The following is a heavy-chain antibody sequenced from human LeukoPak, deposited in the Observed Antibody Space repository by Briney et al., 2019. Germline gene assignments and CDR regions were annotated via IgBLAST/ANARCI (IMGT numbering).Heavy chain of an antibody. CDR2: IYSGGST. V-gene: IGHV3-66*04. Sequence: GGSLRLSCAASGFTDRYNYMSGARQAPGGGLEGVSVIYSGGSTYYAGSVKGRFTISRDNSKITLYLQMNSLRAEDTAVYYGARQALYDSSGYSSPRFDYWGQGTLVTVSS. CDR1: GFTDRYNY. CDR3: ARQALYDSSGYSSPRFDY. J-gene: IGHJ4*02. D-gene: IGHD3-22*01.